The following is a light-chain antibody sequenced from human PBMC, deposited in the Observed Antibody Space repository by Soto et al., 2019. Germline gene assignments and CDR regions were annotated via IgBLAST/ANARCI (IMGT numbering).Light chain of an antibody. Sequence: EIVMTQSPATLSVSPGERATLSCRASQSVSSNLAWYQQNPGQAPRLLIYGASTRATGIPARFSGSGSGTEFTLTISSLQSEDFEVYYCQQYNNWPPYTFGQGTKLELK. CDR3: QQYNNWPPYT. CDR2: GAS. CDR1: QSVSSN. J-gene: IGKJ2*01. V-gene: IGKV3-15*01.